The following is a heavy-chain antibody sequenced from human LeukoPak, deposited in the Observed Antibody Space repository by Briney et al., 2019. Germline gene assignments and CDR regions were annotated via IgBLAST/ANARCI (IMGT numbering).Heavy chain of an antibody. CDR2: ISERGGST. CDR1: GISLSNYA. Sequence: PGGSLRLSCVVSGISLSNYAMTWVRQAPGKGLEWVSYISERGGSTTYAGSVKGRFTISRDTSLNTLYLQMSSLRAEDTAVYFCAKRGIVIRGILVIGYHQEAYHYDYWGQGVLVTVSS. CDR3: AKRGIVIRGILVIGYHQEAYHYDY. V-gene: IGHV3-23*01. D-gene: IGHD3-10*01. J-gene: IGHJ4*02.